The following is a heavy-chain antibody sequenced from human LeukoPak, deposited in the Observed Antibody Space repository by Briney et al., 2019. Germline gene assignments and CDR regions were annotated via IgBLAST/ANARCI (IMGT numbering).Heavy chain of an antibody. CDR1: GGSFSGYY. V-gene: IGHV4-34*01. CDR3: ARVSTYYYGSGTLGY. D-gene: IGHD3-10*01. J-gene: IGHJ4*02. CDR2: INHSGST. Sequence: SETLSLTCAVYGGSFSGYYWSWIRQPPGKGLEWIGEINHSGSTNYNPSLKSRVTISVDTSKNQFSLKLSSVTAAGTAVYYCARVSTYYYGSGTLGYWGQGTLVTVSS.